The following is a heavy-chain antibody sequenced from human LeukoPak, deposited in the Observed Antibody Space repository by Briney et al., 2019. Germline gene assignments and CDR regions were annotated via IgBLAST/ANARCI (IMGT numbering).Heavy chain of an antibody. D-gene: IGHD5-12*01. CDR2: XXXXGST. Sequence: SETLSLTCAXXXXXXSGXYWSWIXQXXXXXXXXXXXXXXXGSTNYNPSLKSRVTISVDTSKNQFSLKLSSVTAADTAVYYCARGRYLVAAHEDRTYYFDYWGQGTLVTVSS. CDR1: XXXXSGXY. CDR3: ARGRYLVAAHEDRTYYFDY. J-gene: IGHJ4*02. V-gene: IGHV4-34*01.